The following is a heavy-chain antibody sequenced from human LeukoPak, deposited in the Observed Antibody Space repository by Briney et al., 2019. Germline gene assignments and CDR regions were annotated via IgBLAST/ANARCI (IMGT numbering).Heavy chain of an antibody. Sequence: ADTLSLTCTVSGGSISSSSHYWGWIRQPPGKGLEWIGSIYYSGSTYYNPSLKSRVTISVDTSKNQSSRKLSSVTAADTAVYYCARRGNWFDWGQGTLVTVSS. CDR2: IYYSGST. CDR3: ARRGNWFD. V-gene: IGHV4-39*01. J-gene: IGHJ5*02. CDR1: GGSISSSSHY.